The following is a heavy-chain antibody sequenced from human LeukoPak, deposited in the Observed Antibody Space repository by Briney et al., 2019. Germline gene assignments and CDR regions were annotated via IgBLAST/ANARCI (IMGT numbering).Heavy chain of an antibody. J-gene: IGHJ3*02. D-gene: IGHD2-21*02. V-gene: IGHV4-61*01. Sequence: PSQTLSLTCTVSGGSISSGTYYWTWIRQPPGKGLEWIGNVYYSGTTYYNPSLKSRLTISVDTSKNQFSLKLNSVTAADTAVYFCARDCGGDSYLGAFDIWGQGTMVTVSS. CDR3: ARDCGGDSYLGAFDI. CDR2: VYYSGTT. CDR1: GGSISSGTYY.